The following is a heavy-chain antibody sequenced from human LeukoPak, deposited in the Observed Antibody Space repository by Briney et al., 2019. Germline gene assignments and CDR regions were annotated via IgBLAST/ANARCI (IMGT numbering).Heavy chain of an antibody. CDR1: GFTFSSYS. D-gene: IGHD6-19*01. CDR3: AREAAVAGKGETEFDY. CDR2: ISSSSSTI. V-gene: IGHV3-48*01. J-gene: IGHJ4*02. Sequence: GGSLRLSCAASGFTFSSYSMNWVRQAPGKGLEWVSYISSSSSTIYYADSVKGRFTISRDNSKNTLYPQMKSLRAEDTAVYYCAREAAVAGKGETEFDYWGQGTLVTVSS.